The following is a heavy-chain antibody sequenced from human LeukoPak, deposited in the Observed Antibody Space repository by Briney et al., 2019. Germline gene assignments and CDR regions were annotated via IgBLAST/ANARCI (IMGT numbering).Heavy chain of an antibody. CDR3: ARDGGILYSSAWNDY. J-gene: IGHJ4*02. Sequence: QTGGSLRLSCAASGFTFSRNDMHWVPQAPGKGLEWVSYISSSANTIYYADSVKGRFTISRDNAKNSPYLQMNSLRAEDTAVYYCARDGGILYSSAWNDYWGQGTLVTVSS. CDR1: GFTFSRND. CDR2: ISSSANTI. D-gene: IGHD6-25*01. V-gene: IGHV3-48*03.